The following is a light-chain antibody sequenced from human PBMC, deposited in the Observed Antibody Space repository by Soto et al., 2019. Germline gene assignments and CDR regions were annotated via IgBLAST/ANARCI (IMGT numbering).Light chain of an antibody. CDR2: GNN. V-gene: IGLV1-51*01. J-gene: IGLJ3*02. CDR3: GTWDTSLSAGV. CDR1: NSNIGNNY. Sequence: QSVLTQPPSVSAAPGQKVTISCSGSNSNIGNNYVSWYQQLPGTAPKLLIYGNNKRPSGIPDRFSGSKSGTSATLGISGLQTGDEADYYCGTWDTSLSAGVFGGGTKATVL.